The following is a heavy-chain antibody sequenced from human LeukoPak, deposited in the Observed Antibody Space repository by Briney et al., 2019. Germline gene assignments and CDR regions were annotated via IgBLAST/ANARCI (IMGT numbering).Heavy chain of an antibody. CDR2: SGST. CDR3: ASPRGDDSGGYYTWYFHH. D-gene: IGHD3-22*01. J-gene: IGHJ1*01. V-gene: IGHV4-39*07. CDR1: GGSISSSSYY. Sequence: SETLSLTFTVSGGSISSSSYYWGWIRQPPGKGLEWIGSGSTYYNPSLKSRVTISVDTSKNQFSLKLSSVTAADTAVYFCASPRGDDSGGYYTWYFHHWGQGILVTVSS.